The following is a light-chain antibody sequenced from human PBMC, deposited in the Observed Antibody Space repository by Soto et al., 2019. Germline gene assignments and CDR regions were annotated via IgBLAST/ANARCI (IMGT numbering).Light chain of an antibody. CDR3: SSYTRSSTLVV. Sequence: QSALTQPASVSGSPGQSITISCTGTSRDVGGYNYVSWYQQHPGKAPKLMIYEVSNRPSGVSNRFSGSKSGNTASLSISGLKAEDEADYYCSSYTRSSTLVVFGGGTKLTVL. J-gene: IGLJ3*02. V-gene: IGLV2-14*01. CDR1: SRDVGGYNY. CDR2: EVS.